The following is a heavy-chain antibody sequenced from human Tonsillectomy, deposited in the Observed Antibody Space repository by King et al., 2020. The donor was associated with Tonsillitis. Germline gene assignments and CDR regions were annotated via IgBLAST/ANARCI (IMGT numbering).Heavy chain of an antibody. D-gene: IGHD2-15*01. J-gene: IGHJ3*02. CDR2: IKSKTDGGTT. CDR1: GLTFSSTW. V-gene: IGHV3-15*01. Sequence: VQLVESGGGLVEPGGSLRLSCAASGLTFSSTWMSWVRQAPGKGLEWVGRIKSKTDGGTTDYPAPVKGRFTITRDDSKNTLYLQMDSLKTADPAVYYCVRYYRSCSGGTCSHAFDIWGQGTMVTVS. CDR3: VRYYRSCSGGTCSHAFDI.